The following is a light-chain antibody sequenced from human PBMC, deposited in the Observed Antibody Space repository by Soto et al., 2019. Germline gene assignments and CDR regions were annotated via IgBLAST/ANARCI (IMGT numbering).Light chain of an antibody. J-gene: IGLJ3*02. CDR3: AAWDDSLGAWV. CDR2: KSN. Sequence: QSVLTQPPSASGTPGPRVTISCSGGSYNVGKNLVYWYQQRPGTAPKLIIFKSNQRPSGVPDRFSGSNSGSSASLAISGLRSEDEADYFCAAWDDSLGAWVFGGGTKLTVL. CDR1: SYNVGKNL. V-gene: IGLV1-47*01.